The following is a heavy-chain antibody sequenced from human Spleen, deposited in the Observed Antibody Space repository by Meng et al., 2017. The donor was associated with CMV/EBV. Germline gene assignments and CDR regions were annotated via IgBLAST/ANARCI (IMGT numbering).Heavy chain of an antibody. V-gene: IGHV1-18*01. CDR2: TSTYNGIT. J-gene: IGHJ5*02. CDR1: GYNFTSYG. CDR3: ARREGWFDP. Sequence: KVYCKASGYNFTSYGIRWVRQAPGQGLEWLGWTSTYNGITNYAQNLQGRVTMTTDTSTSTAYMELRSLRYDDTAVYYCARREGWFDPWGQGTLVTVSS.